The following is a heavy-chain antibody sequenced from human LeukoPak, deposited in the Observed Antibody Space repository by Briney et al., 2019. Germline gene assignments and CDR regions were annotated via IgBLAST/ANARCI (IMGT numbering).Heavy chain of an antibody. J-gene: IGHJ4*02. V-gene: IGHV4-39*01. D-gene: IGHD6-19*01. CDR2: IYYSGST. Sequence: SETQSLTCTVSGGSISSSSYYWGWIRQPPGKGLEWIGSIYYSGSTYYNPSLKSRVTISVDTSKNQFSLKLSSVTAADTAVYYCATWAGPFDYWGQGTLVTVSS. CDR3: ATWAGPFDY. CDR1: GGSISSSSYY.